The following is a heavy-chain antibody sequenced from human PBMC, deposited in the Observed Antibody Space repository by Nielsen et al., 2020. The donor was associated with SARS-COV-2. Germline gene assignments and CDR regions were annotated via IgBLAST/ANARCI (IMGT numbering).Heavy chain of an antibody. V-gene: IGHV3-7*01. CDR1: GFTFSSYG. Sequence: GESLKISCAASGFTFSSYGMHWVRQAPGKGLEWVADIKPDGSEKFYVDSVKGRFTISRDNAKNSLYLQMNSLRDEDTAVYYCARASPNLCIAVASPDYWGQGTLVTVSS. CDR2: IKPDGSEK. J-gene: IGHJ4*02. D-gene: IGHD6-19*01. CDR3: ARASPNLCIAVASPDY.